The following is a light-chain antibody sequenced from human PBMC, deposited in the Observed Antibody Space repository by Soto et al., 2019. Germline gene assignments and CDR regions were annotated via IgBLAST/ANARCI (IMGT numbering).Light chain of an antibody. CDR2: KAS. CDR1: QSISSW. CDR3: QQYNSYSPMYA. V-gene: IGKV1-5*03. J-gene: IGKJ2*01. Sequence: DIQMTQSPSTLSASVGDRVTITCRASQSISSWLAWYQQKPGKAPKLLIYKASSLESGVPSMFSGSGSGTEFTLTISSLQPDDFATYYCQQYNSYSPMYAFGQGNKLEIK.